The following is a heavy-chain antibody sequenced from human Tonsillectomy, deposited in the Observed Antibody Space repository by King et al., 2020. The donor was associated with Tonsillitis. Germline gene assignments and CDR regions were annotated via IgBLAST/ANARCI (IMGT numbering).Heavy chain of an antibody. J-gene: IGHJ4*02. V-gene: IGHV3-23*04. CDR3: AKARELYYYDSSGYSDY. CDR1: GFTFSSYA. D-gene: IGHD3-22*01. CDR2: ISGSGGST. Sequence: VQLVESGGGLVQPGGSLRLSCAASGFTFSSYAMSWVRQAPGKGLEWVSAISGSGGSTYYADSVKGRFTISSDNSKNTMYLQMNSLRAEDTAVYYCAKARELYYYDSSGYSDYWGQGTLVTVSS.